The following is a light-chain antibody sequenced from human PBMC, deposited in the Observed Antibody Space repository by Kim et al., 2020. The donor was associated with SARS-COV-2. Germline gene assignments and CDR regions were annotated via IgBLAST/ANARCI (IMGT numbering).Light chain of an antibody. V-gene: IGLV1-40*01. CDR2: GNT. CDR1: SSNIGAGYD. J-gene: IGLJ3*02. Sequence: QSVLTQPPSVSGAPGQRVSITCTGSSSNIGAGYDAHWYQVLPGTAPKLLIYGNTNRPSGVPDRFSGSKSGTAASLAITGLQAEDEADYYCQSYDSSKSGWVFGGGTQLTVL. CDR3: QSYDSSKSGWV.